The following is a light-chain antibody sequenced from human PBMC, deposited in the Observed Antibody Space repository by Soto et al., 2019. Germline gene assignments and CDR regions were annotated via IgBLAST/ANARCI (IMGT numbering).Light chain of an antibody. CDR1: NIGSKL. CDR2: YDS. CDR3: QVWDSSSDLYV. V-gene: IGLV3-21*04. J-gene: IGLJ1*01. Sequence: SYELTQPPSVSVAPGKTASITCVGDNIGSKLVHWYRQKPGQAPMLVIFYDSDRPSGIAERFSGSNSGNTATLTISRVEGGDEADYYCQVWDSSSDLYVFGTGTKLTVL.